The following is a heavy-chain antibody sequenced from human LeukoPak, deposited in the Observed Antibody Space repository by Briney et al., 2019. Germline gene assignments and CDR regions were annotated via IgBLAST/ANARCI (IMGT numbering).Heavy chain of an antibody. CDR3: AKDVAARPRYYYYYYMDV. J-gene: IGHJ6*03. Sequence: GGSLRLSCAASGFTFDDYAMHWVRQAPGKGLEWVSLISWDGGSTYYADSVKGRFTISRDNSKNSLYLQMNSLRAEDTALYYCAKDVAARPRYYYYYYMDVWGKGTTVTVSS. CDR2: ISWDGGST. CDR1: GFTFDDYA. V-gene: IGHV3-43D*03. D-gene: IGHD6-6*01.